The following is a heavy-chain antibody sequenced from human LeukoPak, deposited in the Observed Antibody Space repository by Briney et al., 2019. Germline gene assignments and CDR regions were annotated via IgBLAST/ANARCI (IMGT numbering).Heavy chain of an antibody. V-gene: IGHV3-66*02. Sequence: PGGSLRLSCAASGFTVSSNYMSWVRQAPGKGLEWVSVIYSGGSTYYADSVKGRFTISRDNSKNTLYLQMNSLRAEDTAVYYCARDLRFTALDYYYYYMDVWGKGTTVTVSS. CDR3: ARDLRFTALDYYYYYMDV. CDR1: GFTVSSNY. CDR2: IYSGGST. J-gene: IGHJ6*03.